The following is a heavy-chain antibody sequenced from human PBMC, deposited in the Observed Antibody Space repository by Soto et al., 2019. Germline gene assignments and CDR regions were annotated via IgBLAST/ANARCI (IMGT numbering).Heavy chain of an antibody. CDR2: ISSSSGII. CDR1: GFTFSSYS. CDR3: AKDPILTTPPSFDP. J-gene: IGHJ5*02. D-gene: IGHD3-9*01. V-gene: IGHV3-48*01. Sequence: GGSLRLSCAASGFTFSSYSMNWVRQAPGKGLERVSYISSSSGIIYYADSVKGRFTISRDNSKNTLFFQMNSLGADDTAVYYCAKDPILTTPPSFDPWGQGTLVTVSS.